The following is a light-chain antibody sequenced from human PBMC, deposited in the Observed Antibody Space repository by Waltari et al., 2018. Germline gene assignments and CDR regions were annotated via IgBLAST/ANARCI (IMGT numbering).Light chain of an antibody. V-gene: IGLV1-47*01. CDR2: RDN. CDR1: TSHIGINY. J-gene: IGLJ3*02. Sequence: QSVLTQPPSASGTPGQRVSIPCSGSTSHIGINYVLWYQQFPGAAPNLLIYRDNERPSGVPDRLSGSKSGTSASLAISGLRSEDEADYFCAAWDDSLSTWVFGGGTKLTVL. CDR3: AAWDDSLSTWV.